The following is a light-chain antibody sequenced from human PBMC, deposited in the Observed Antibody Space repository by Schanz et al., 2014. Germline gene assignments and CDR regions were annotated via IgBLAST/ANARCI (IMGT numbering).Light chain of an antibody. CDR1: SSDVGAYNY. Sequence: QSALTQPASVSGSPGQSITISCTGTSSDVGAYNYVSWYQQPPGKAPKLIIYDVSKRPSGVPDRFSGSKSGTSASLTISGLQAEDEADYYCSSYATTNTLVFGGGTKLTV. V-gene: IGLV2-14*01. CDR2: DVS. CDR3: SSYATTNTLV. J-gene: IGLJ2*01.